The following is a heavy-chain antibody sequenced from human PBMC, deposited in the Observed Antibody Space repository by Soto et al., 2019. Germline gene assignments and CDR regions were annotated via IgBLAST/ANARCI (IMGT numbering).Heavy chain of an antibody. J-gene: IGHJ4*02. CDR2: IYYSGST. CDR1: GGSISSYY. V-gene: IGHV4-59*12. Sequence: SETLSLTCTVSGGSISSYYWSWIRQPPGKGLEWIGYIYYSGSTNYNPSLKSRVTISVDTSKNQFSLKLSSVTAADTAVYYCARDAWRYYYDSSGYYQGFDYWGQGTLVTVSS. D-gene: IGHD3-22*01. CDR3: ARDAWRYYYDSSGYYQGFDY.